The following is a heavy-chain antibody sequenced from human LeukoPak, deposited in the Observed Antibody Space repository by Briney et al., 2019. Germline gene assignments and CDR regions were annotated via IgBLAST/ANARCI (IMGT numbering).Heavy chain of an antibody. CDR2: ISPGGGTT. D-gene: IGHD1-1*01. J-gene: IGHJ4*02. CDR3: AKSRSGGANWALQIFDN. V-gene: IGHV3-23*01. CDR1: GFAFGSEA. Sequence: GGSLRLSCAVSGFAFGSEAMSWVRQSPARGLEWVASISPGGGTTYYADYVKGRFTISRDNSKNSLFVQMNSLRAEDTAVYFCAKSRSGGANWALQIFDNWGQGTLVTVSS.